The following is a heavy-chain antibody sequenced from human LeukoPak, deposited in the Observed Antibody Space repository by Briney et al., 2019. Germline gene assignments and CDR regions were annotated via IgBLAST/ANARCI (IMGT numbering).Heavy chain of an antibody. CDR1: RFTLSSYV. CDR2: ISESGTTI. CDR3: ARDSQWRAFDI. Sequence: GGSLRLSCAASRFTLSSYVMNWVRQAPGKGLEWVSHISESGTTIYYADSVKGRFTISRDNTKNSLYLQMNSLRAEDTAIYYCARDSQWRAFDIWGQGTMVTVSS. V-gene: IGHV3-48*03. D-gene: IGHD6-19*01. J-gene: IGHJ3*02.